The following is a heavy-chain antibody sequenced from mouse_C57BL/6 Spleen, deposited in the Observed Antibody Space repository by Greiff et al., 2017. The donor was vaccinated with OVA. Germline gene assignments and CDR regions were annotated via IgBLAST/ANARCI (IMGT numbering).Heavy chain of an antibody. V-gene: IGHV7-3*01. CDR1: GFTFTDYY. Sequence: EVKLVESGGGLVQPGGSLSLSCAASGFTFTDYYMSWVRQPPGKALEWLGFIRNKANGYTTEYSASVKGRFTISRDNSQSILYLQMNALRAEDRATYYCASQYYDYDGAMDYWGQGTSVTVSS. CDR3: ASQYYDYDGAMDY. CDR2: IRNKANGYTT. J-gene: IGHJ4*01. D-gene: IGHD2-4*01.